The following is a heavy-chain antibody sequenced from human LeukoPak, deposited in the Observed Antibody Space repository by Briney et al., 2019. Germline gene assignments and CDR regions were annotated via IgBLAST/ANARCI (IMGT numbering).Heavy chain of an antibody. CDR3: ARIRYFDWLLYGWFDP. D-gene: IGHD3-9*01. V-gene: IGHV4-4*02. CDR1: GGSISSSNW. Sequence: SGTLSLTCAVSGGSISSSNWWSWVRQPPGEGLEWIGEIYHSGSTNYNPSPRSRLNISVDKSKNPFSLKLISVTAADAAVYYCARIRYFDWLLYGWFDPWGQGTLVTVSS. J-gene: IGHJ5*02. CDR2: IYHSGST.